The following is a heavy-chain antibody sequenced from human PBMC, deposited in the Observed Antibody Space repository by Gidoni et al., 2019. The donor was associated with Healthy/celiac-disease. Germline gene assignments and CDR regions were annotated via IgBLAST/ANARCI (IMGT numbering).Heavy chain of an antibody. D-gene: IGHD4-17*01. CDR2: ISGSGVST. CDR3: AKDPRPYGDRSSYDY. J-gene: IGHJ4*02. Sequence: EVQLLESGGGLVQPGGSLILSCAASGFTFISYAMSWVRPAPGKGLAWVVSISGSGVSTYYADSVKGRFTISRDNTKNTLYLQMNSLRAEDTAVYYCAKDPRPYGDRSSYDYWGQGTLVTVSS. CDR1: GFTFISYA. V-gene: IGHV3-23*01.